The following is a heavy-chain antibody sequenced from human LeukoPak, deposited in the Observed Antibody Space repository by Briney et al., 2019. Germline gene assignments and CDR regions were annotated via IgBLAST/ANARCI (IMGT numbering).Heavy chain of an antibody. CDR3: AREVLYGGDHNWFDP. J-gene: IGHJ5*02. Sequence: GASVNVSCKASGYTFTIYGISWVRQAPGQGLEWMGRINPNSGGTNYAQKFQGRVTMTRDTSISTAYMELSRLRSDDTAVYYCAREVLYGGDHNWFDPWGQGSLVTVSS. CDR1: GYTFTIYG. D-gene: IGHD4-23*01. V-gene: IGHV1-2*06. CDR2: INPNSGGT.